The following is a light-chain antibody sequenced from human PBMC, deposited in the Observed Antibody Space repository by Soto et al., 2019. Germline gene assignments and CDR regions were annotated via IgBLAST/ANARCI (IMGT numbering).Light chain of an antibody. J-gene: IGLJ3*02. CDR3: RSYTSSSTWV. CDR2: DVS. Sequence: QSALTQPASVSGSPGQSITISCTGTSSDVGGYNYVSWYQQYPGKAPKLMIYDVSNRPSGVSNRFSGSKSGNTASLTISGLQAEDEADYYCRSYTSSSTWVFGGGTKLTVL. CDR1: SSDVGGYNY. V-gene: IGLV2-14*01.